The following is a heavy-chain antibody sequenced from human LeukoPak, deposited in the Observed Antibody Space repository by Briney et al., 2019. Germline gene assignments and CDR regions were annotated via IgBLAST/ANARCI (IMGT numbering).Heavy chain of an antibody. D-gene: IGHD3-22*01. Sequence: GGSLRLSCAASGFIVSSNYMSWVRQAPGKGLEWVSVIYAGGSPFYADSVKGRFTISRDNSKNTLYLQMNSLRAEDTAVYYCARGEYYDSSGYYAFDYWGQGTLVTVSS. V-gene: IGHV3-53*05. CDR1: GFIVSSNY. CDR3: ARGEYYDSSGYYAFDY. CDR2: IYAGGSP. J-gene: IGHJ4*02.